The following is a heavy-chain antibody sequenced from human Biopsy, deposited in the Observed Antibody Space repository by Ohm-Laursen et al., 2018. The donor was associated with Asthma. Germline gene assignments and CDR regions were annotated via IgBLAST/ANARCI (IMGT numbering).Heavy chain of an antibody. D-gene: IGHD6-13*01. CDR1: GYTFIGCH. CDR2: INTNSGGT. J-gene: IGHJ5*02. CDR3: ARGQKSAGDRWFDP. Sequence: ASVKVSCKASGYTFIGCHIHWMRQAPGQGLEWMGRINTNSGGTNYAQKFQGRVTMARDTSISTAYMEVSRLRSDDKAVYYCARGQKSAGDRWFDPWGQGTLVTVSS. V-gene: IGHV1-2*06.